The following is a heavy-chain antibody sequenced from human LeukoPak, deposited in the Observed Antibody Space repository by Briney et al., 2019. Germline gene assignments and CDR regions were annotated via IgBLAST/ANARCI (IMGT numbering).Heavy chain of an antibody. J-gene: IGHJ4*02. CDR1: GDSISSDNYY. D-gene: IGHD4-23*01. V-gene: IGHV4-39*01. Sequence: PSETLSLTCTASGDSISSDNYYWGWIRQPPGKGLEWIGSIYYSGSTYYNPSLRSRVTISVDTSKNQFSLKLTSVTAADTAVYYCARRWQLPKYYFDYWGQGTLVTVSS. CDR2: IYYSGST. CDR3: ARRWQLPKYYFDY.